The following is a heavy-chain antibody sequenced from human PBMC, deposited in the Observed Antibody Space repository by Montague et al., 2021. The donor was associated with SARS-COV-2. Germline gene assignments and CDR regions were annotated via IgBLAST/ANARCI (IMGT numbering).Heavy chain of an antibody. CDR2: IYYSGST. CDR1: GGSISSSTYY. V-gene: IGHV4-39*07. CDR3: ARRPYYYDSSGQFDP. J-gene: IGHJ5*02. D-gene: IGHD3-22*01. Sequence: SETLSLTCTVSGGSISSSTYYWGWNRQPPGKGLDWIVSIYYSGSTYFNLSLKIRVAISIYTSKNQLSLKLISVTAADTAVYYCARRPYYYDSSGQFDPWGQGVLVTVSS.